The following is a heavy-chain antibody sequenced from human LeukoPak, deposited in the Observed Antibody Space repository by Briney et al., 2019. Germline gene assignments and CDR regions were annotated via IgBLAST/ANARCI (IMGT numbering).Heavy chain of an antibody. CDR3: ARDFYSSPNSSGWYSFVYYYGMDV. D-gene: IGHD6-19*01. CDR2: ISAYNGNT. V-gene: IGHV1-18*01. Sequence: ASVKVSCKASGYTFASYGISWVRQAPGQGLEWMGWISAYNGNTNYAQKLQGRVTMTTDTSTSTAYMELRSLRSDDTAVYYCARDFYSSPNSSGWYSFVYYYGMDVWGQGTTVTVSS. CDR1: GYTFASYG. J-gene: IGHJ6*02.